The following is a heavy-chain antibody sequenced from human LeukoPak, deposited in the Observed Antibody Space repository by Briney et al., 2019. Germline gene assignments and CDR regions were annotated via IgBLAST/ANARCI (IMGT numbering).Heavy chain of an antibody. Sequence: GGSLRLSCAASGFTFSSYGMHWVRQAPGKGLEWVAFTRYDGSNKFYADSVKGRFTIYRDNSKNTLYLQMNSLRAEDTAVYYCARGKGYCSSTSCYNPPLWGQGTLVTVSS. J-gene: IGHJ4*02. CDR2: TRYDGSNK. CDR3: ARGKGYCSSTSCYNPPL. CDR1: GFTFSSYG. D-gene: IGHD2-2*02. V-gene: IGHV3-30*02.